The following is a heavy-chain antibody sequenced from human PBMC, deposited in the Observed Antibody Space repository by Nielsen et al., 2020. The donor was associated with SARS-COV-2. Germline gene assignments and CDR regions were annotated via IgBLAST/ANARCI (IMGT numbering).Heavy chain of an antibody. CDR2: ISYDGSNK. Sequence: GESLKISCAASGFTFSSYAMHWVRQAPGKGLEWVAVISYDGSNKYYADSVKGRFTISRDNSKNTLYLQMNSLRAEDTAVYYCAKDGFLGYCSGGSCPLYYYYGMDVWGQGTTVTVSS. D-gene: IGHD2-15*01. V-gene: IGHV3-30*04. CDR1: GFTFSSYA. J-gene: IGHJ6*02. CDR3: AKDGFLGYCSGGSCPLYYYYGMDV.